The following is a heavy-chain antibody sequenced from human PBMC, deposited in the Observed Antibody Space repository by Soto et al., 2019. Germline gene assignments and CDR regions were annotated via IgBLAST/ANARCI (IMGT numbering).Heavy chain of an antibody. D-gene: IGHD6-13*01. Sequence: SSETLSLTCTVSGGSISSGGYYWSWIRQHPGKGLGWIGYIYYSGSAYYNPSLKSRVTISVDTSKNQFSLKLSSVTAADTAVYYCARWYRGRQNFDYWGQGTLVTVSS. CDR1: GGSISSGGYY. J-gene: IGHJ4*02. CDR3: ARWYRGRQNFDY. CDR2: IYYSGSA. V-gene: IGHV4-31*03.